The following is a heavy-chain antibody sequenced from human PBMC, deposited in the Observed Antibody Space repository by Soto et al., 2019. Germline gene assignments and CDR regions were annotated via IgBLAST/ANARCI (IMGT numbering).Heavy chain of an antibody. V-gene: IGHV3-11*06. J-gene: IGHJ4*02. CDR3: ARDQKSYRLTTPIEI. CDR1: GFTFTDYY. CDR2: ISTTGAYI. Sequence: GWSLRLSCTASGFTFTDYYMSWIRQTPEKGLEWLAHISTTGAYIKYADSVQGRLTISRDNAKNSLYLQLNSLRAEDTAIYYCARDQKSYRLTTPIEIWGQGTLVTVSA. D-gene: IGHD4-4*01.